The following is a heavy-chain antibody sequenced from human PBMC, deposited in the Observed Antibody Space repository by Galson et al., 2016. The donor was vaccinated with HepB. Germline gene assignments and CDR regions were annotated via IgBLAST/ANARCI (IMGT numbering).Heavy chain of an antibody. V-gene: IGHV1-69*13. Sequence: SVKVSCKASGGTFANYAMNWVRQVPGQGLEWMSEVSPFFGTTLYGQKFQGRVTITADESTATAHMELSSLKSDDTAVYYCARGLAVVVTALRGALDVWGQGTLVTVSS. CDR2: VSPFFGTT. CDR3: ARGLAVVVTALRGALDV. CDR1: GGTFANYA. D-gene: IGHD2-21*02. J-gene: IGHJ3*01.